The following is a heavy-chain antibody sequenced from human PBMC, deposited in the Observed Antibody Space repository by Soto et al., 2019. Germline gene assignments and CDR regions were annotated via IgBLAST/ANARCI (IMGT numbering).Heavy chain of an antibody. CDR3: ARDGHGYNYWYFDL. D-gene: IGHD5-12*01. CDR2: IITIYGTA. J-gene: IGHJ2*01. CDR1: GDTFNKYT. V-gene: IGHV1-69*01. Sequence: QVQLVQSGAEVREPGSSVKVSCKVSGDTFNKYTINWVRQAPGQGLEWMAGIITIYGTANYALKFHDRIKVTAAESTATAYMELNSLTSEDTAIYYCARDGHGYNYWYFDLWGRGTLITVSS.